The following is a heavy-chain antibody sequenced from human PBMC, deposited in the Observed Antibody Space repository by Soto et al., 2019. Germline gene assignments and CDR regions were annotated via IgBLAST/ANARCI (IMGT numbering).Heavy chain of an antibody. CDR1: GFIFSDYE. J-gene: IGHJ6*02. V-gene: IGHV3-48*03. CDR2: ISISGTII. Sequence: PGGSLRLSCEGSGFIFSDYEMNWVRQVPGKGLEWISYISISGTIIHYADSVKGRFTISRDNAKNSVYLQMNSLRAEDTAVYYCARDRWNYDILTGSDYSYGMDVWVQGSTVTVSS. D-gene: IGHD3-9*01. CDR3: ARDRWNYDILTGSDYSYGMDV.